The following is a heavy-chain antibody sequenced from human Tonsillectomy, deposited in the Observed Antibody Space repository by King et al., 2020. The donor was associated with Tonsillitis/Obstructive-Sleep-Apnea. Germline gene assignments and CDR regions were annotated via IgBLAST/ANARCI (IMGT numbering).Heavy chain of an antibody. J-gene: IGHJ4*02. CDR1: GFTFSSYA. CDR2: ISGSGCST. Sequence: VQLVESGGGLVQPGGSLRLSCAASGFTFSSYAMSWVRQAPGKGLEWVSAISGSGCSTYYADSVKGRFTLSRDNAKNTLYLQMNSLRAEDTAVYYCATTIGYCSSTSCHHFDYWGQGTLVTVSS. CDR3: ATTIGYCSSTSCHHFDY. V-gene: IGHV3-23*04. D-gene: IGHD2-2*01.